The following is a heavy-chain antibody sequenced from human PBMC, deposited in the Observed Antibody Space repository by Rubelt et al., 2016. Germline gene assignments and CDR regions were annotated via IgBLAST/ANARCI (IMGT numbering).Heavy chain of an antibody. V-gene: IGHV3-66*01. D-gene: IGHD4-17*01. CDR2: ITDCGCRT. CDR3: ARGNGDLSFDY. Sequence: VRQAPGKGLEWVSGITDCGCRTYYAGSVKGRFTISRDTSKNTLYLQMGSLRGEDMAVYYCARGNGDLSFDYWGQGTLVTVSS. J-gene: IGHJ4*02.